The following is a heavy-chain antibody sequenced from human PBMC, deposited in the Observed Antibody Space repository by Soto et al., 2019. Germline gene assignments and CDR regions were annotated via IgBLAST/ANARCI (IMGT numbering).Heavy chain of an antibody. J-gene: IGHJ6*02. CDR3: AKHFQRAQPGGAPSHYYYGMDV. CDR1: GYNFINYG. V-gene: IGHV1-18*04. Sequence: ASVKVSCKFSGYNFINYGMTWVRQAPGQGLEWMGWISGSNGATKYAQRFQARVTLTTDTSTNTAYMELRSLRLDDTAVYYCAKHFQRAQPGGAPSHYYYGMDVWGQGTTVTVSS. CDR2: ISGSNGAT. D-gene: IGHD3-3*02.